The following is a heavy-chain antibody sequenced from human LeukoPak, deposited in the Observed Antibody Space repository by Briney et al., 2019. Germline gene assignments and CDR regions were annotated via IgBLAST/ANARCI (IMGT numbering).Heavy chain of an antibody. CDR1: GYTFTSYD. Sequence: ASVTVSFKASGYTFTSYDINWVRQPTGQGLEWMGCMNPNSGNTGYAQKFQGRVTMTRNTSISKAYMELRSLRSEDTAVYYCARGPQRAVAVPAYWGQGTLVTVSS. J-gene: IGHJ4*02. CDR2: MNPNSGNT. V-gene: IGHV1-8*01. D-gene: IGHD6-19*01. CDR3: ARGPQRAVAVPAY.